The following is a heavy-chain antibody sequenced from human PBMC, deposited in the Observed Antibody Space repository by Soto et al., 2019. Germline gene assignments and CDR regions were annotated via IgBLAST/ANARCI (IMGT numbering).Heavy chain of an antibody. Sequence: QVQLQESGPGLVKPSETLSLTCPVSGGSIGSYYWRWIRQPPGRGLEWIGYSYYRGIGHYNTSRTIRATASIDTTKQQFSLKLTSVTAADTAVYYCAAEPLVAGWFDPWGQGTLVTVSS. D-gene: IGHD2-15*01. CDR1: GGSIGSYY. CDR2: SYYRGIG. J-gene: IGHJ5*02. CDR3: AAEPLVAGWFDP. V-gene: IGHV4-59*01.